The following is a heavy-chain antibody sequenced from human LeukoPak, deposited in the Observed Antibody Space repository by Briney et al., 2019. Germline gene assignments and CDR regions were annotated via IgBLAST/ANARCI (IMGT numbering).Heavy chain of an antibody. CDR2: IYYSGST. D-gene: IGHD1-26*01. CDR1: GGSISSTSYY. V-gene: IGHV4-39*01. Sequence: SQTLSLTCTVSGGSISSTSYYWGWIRLPPGKGLEWIGSIYYSGSTYYDPSLKSRVTISLDTSKNQFSLKVISVAVADTAVYYCARLDVSGSPRYFDYWGQGILVTVSS. J-gene: IGHJ4*02. CDR3: ARLDVSGSPRYFDY.